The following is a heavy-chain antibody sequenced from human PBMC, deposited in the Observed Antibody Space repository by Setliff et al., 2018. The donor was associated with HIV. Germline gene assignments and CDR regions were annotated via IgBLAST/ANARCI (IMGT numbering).Heavy chain of an antibody. CDR3: ARSLVPSGYYYGRHAFDI. CDR1: GASITSSY. J-gene: IGHJ3*02. D-gene: IGHD3-22*01. Sequence: SETLSLTCTVSGASITSSYWTWIRQSPGRGLEYLGYIYYSGDSNYSPSLKSRLSMSLDASTSQFSLRVNSVTAADTAVYYCARSLVPSGYYYGRHAFDIWGQGTKVTVSS. CDR2: IYYSGDS. V-gene: IGHV4-59*08.